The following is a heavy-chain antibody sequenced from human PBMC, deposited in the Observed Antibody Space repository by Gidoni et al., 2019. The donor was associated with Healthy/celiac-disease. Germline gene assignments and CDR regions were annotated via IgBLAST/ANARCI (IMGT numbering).Heavy chain of an antibody. CDR1: GFTFCRVG. V-gene: IGHV3-30*02. J-gene: IGHJ6*02. CDR2: IRYEGSNK. Sequence: QVPLVESGGGVVQPGRSLRLPCAASGFTFCRVGMHWVRLAPGQRLAVVAFIRYEGSNKYYAAYVKGRFTISRDKSKNTLYLQMNSLRAEDTAVYYCAKPETAGRTYYDFWSPPGGNDYYYGMDVWGQGTTVTVSS. D-gene: IGHD3-3*01. CDR3: AKPETAGRTYYDFWSPPGGNDYYYGMDV.